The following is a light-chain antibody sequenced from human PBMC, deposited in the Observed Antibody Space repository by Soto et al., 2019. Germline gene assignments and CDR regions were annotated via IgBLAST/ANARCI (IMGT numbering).Light chain of an antibody. CDR2: GAS. J-gene: IGKJ5*01. CDR3: QQYNNWPPSIT. V-gene: IGKV3-15*01. Sequence: DIVMTQSPGTLSLSPGERATLSCRASQSISSNYLAWYQQKPGQAPRLLIYGASTRATGIPARFSGSGSGTEFTLTISSLQSEDFAVYYCQQYNNWPPSITFGQGTRLEIK. CDR1: QSISSN.